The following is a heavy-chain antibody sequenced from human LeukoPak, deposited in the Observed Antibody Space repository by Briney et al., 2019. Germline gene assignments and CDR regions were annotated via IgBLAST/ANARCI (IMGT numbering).Heavy chain of an antibody. CDR2: IYNSGST. Sequence: SETLSLTCTVSGGSISSYYWGWIRQPPGKGLEWIGYIYNSGSTNYSPSLKSRVSISVDTPKNQFSLKLRSVTAADTAVYYCARPSRDGYRYTFDYWGQGILVTVSS. CDR3: ARPSRDGYRYTFDY. J-gene: IGHJ4*02. CDR1: GGSISSYY. V-gene: IGHV4-59*01. D-gene: IGHD5-24*01.